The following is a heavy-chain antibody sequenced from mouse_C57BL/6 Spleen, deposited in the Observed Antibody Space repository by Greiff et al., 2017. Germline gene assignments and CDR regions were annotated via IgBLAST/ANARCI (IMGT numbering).Heavy chain of an antibody. CDR1: GYAFTNYL. D-gene: IGHD1-1*01. V-gene: IGHV1-54*01. Sequence: QVQLQQSGAELVRPGTSVKVSCKASGYAFTNYLIEWVKQRPGQGLAWIGVINPGSGGTNYNEKFKGKATLTADKSSSTAYMQLSSLTSEDSAVYFCARNPFYYGSFDYWGQGTTLTVSS. J-gene: IGHJ2*01. CDR3: ARNPFYYGSFDY. CDR2: INPGSGGT.